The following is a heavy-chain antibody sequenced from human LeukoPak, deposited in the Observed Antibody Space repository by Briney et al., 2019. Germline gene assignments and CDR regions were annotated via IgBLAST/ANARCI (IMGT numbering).Heavy chain of an antibody. CDR3: ARDYYFDY. J-gene: IGHJ4*02. CDR2: ISYDGSNK. V-gene: IGHV3-30*01. CDR1: GFTFSSYA. Sequence: GGSLRLSCAASGFTFSSYAMHWVRQAPGKGLEWVAVISYDGSNKYYADSVKGRFTISRDNSKNTLYLQMNSLRAEDTAVYYCARDYYFDYWGQGTLVTVSS.